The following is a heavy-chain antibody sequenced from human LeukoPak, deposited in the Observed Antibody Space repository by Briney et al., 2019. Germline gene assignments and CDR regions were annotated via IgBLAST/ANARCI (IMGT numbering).Heavy chain of an antibody. CDR3: AKGYSSGWRTYFDY. Sequence: GGSLRLSCAASGFTVGSKHVSWVRQAPGKGLEWVSGIISTGGSTYYADSVKGRFTISRDNSKSTLSLQMDSLRAEDTAVYYCAKGYSSGWRTYFDYWGQGTLVTVSS. CDR2: IISTGGST. CDR1: GFTVGSKH. D-gene: IGHD6-19*01. V-gene: IGHV3-23*01. J-gene: IGHJ4*02.